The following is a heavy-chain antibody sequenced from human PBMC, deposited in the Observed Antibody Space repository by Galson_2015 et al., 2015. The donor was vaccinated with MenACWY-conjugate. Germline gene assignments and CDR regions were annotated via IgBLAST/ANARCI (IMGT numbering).Heavy chain of an antibody. Sequence: QSGAEVKKPGESLQISCKGSGYSFTNYWIGWVRQMPGRGLEWMGLIDPHNSNTRYSPSFQGQVTISADKSISTAYLQWSSLKASDTAMYYCARHPPGGRGMDVWGQGTTVTVSS. CDR3: ARHPPGGRGMDV. J-gene: IGHJ6*02. CDR1: GYSFTNYW. V-gene: IGHV5-51*01. D-gene: IGHD1-26*01. CDR2: IDPHNSNT.